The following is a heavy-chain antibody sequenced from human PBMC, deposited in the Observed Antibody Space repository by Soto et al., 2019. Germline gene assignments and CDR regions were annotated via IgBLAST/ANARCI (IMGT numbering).Heavy chain of an antibody. CDR2: ISGSGGST. D-gene: IGHD3-10*01. J-gene: IGHJ4*02. Sequence: GGSLTLSFAASRFTFNSHALNWVRQAPGKGLEWVSVISGSGGSTYYADSVKGRFTISRDNSKNTLYLQMNSLRAEDTAVYYCAKRNYGSEFDYWGQGTPVTVSS. CDR3: AKRNYGSEFDY. V-gene: IGHV3-23*01. CDR1: RFTFNSHA.